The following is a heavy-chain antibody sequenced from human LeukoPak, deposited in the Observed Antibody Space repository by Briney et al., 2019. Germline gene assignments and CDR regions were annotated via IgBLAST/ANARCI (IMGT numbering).Heavy chain of an antibody. J-gene: IGHJ4*02. CDR3: ATGWNGRPLFDY. CDR1: GYTFTSYY. V-gene: IGHV1-24*01. D-gene: IGHD1-1*01. Sequence: ASVKVSCKASGYTFTSYYMHWVRQAPGQGLEWMGGFDPEDGETIYAQKFQGRVTMTEDTSTDTAYMELSSLRSEDTAVYYCATGWNGRPLFDYWGQGTLVTVSS. CDR2: FDPEDGET.